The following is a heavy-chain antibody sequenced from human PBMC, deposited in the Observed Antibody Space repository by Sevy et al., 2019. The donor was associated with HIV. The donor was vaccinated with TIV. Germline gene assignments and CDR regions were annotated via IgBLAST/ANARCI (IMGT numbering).Heavy chain of an antibody. CDR1: GFTFSSYE. CDR2: ISSSGSTI. J-gene: IGHJ4*02. Sequence: GGSLRLSCAASGFTFSSYEMNSVRQAPGKGLEWVSYISSSGSTIYYADSVKGRFTISRDNAKNSLYLQMNSLRAEDTAVYYCARAEIYYYDSSGYFDYWGQGTLVTVSS. D-gene: IGHD3-22*01. V-gene: IGHV3-48*03. CDR3: ARAEIYYYDSSGYFDY.